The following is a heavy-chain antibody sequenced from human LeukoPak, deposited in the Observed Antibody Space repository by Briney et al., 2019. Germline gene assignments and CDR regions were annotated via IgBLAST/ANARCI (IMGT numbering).Heavy chain of an antibody. Sequence: GGSLRLSCAASGFTFSSYGMHWVRQAPGKGLEWVAVISYDGSNKYYADSVKGRFTISRDNSKNTLYLQMNSLRAEDTAVYYCAKDSVVGATGRVDYWGQGTLVTVSS. CDR1: GFTFSSYG. J-gene: IGHJ4*02. CDR2: ISYDGSNK. V-gene: IGHV3-30*18. CDR3: AKDSVVGATGRVDY. D-gene: IGHD1-26*01.